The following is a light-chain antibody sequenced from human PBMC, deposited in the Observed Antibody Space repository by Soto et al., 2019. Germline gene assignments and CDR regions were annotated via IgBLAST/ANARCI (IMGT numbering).Light chain of an antibody. CDR2: SNN. J-gene: IGLJ1*01. Sequence: QSALTQPPSASGTPGQRGTISCSGSSSNIGSNTVNWYQQLPGTAPKLLIYSNNQRPSGVPDRFSGSKSGTSASLAISGLQSEDEADYYCAAWDDSPYVFGTGTKGTVL. V-gene: IGLV1-44*01. CDR1: SSNIGSNT. CDR3: AAWDDSPYV.